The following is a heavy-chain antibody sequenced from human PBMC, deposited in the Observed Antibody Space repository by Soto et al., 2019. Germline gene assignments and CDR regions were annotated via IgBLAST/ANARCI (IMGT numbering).Heavy chain of an antibody. J-gene: IGHJ3*02. CDR2: INSDGSST. D-gene: IGHD3-9*01. V-gene: IGHV3-74*01. CDR1: GFTFSSYW. Sequence: PGGSLRLSCAASGFTFSSYWMHWVRQAPGKGLVWVSRINSDGSSTSYADSVKGRFTISRDNAKNTLYLQMNSLRAEDTAVYYCARDVHVRVRYVNWSHDAFDIWGQGTMVTVSS. CDR3: ARDVHVRVRYVNWSHDAFDI.